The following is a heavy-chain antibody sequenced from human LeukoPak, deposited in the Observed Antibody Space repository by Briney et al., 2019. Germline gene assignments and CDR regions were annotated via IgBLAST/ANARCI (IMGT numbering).Heavy chain of an antibody. CDR2: IDPGDSST. D-gene: IGHD3-16*01. V-gene: IGHV5-10-1*01. J-gene: IGHJ4*02. Sequence: GESLKISCEATGYSFTSYYVTWVRQMPGKGLEWMGRIDPGDSSTDYSPSFQGRVTISSDKSITTAYLQWSSLTASDTAIYYCARLGSSHFFDYWGQGTLVTVSS. CDR1: GYSFTSYY. CDR3: ARLGSSHFFDY.